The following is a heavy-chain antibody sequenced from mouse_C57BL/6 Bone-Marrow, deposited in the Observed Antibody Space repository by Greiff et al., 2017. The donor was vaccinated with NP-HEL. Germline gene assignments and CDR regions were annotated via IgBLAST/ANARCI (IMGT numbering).Heavy chain of an antibody. D-gene: IGHD1-1*01. CDR2: IYPRSGNT. Sequence: VKLQESGAELARPGASVKLSCKASGYTFTSYGISWVKQRPGQGLEWIGEIYPRSGNTYYNEKFKGKATLTADKSSSTAYMELRSLTSEDSAVYFCARRITTVVGFDYWGQGTTLTVSS. J-gene: IGHJ2*01. V-gene: IGHV1-81*01. CDR1: GYTFTSYG. CDR3: ARRITTVVGFDY.